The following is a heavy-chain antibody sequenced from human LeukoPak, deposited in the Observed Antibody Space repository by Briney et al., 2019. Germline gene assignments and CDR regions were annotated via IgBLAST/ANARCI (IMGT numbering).Heavy chain of an antibody. V-gene: IGHV4-4*07. J-gene: IGHJ4*02. Sequence: SETLSLTCTVSGGSISSYYWSWIRQPAGKGLEWIGRIYTSGSTNYNPFLKSRVTMSVDTSKNQFSLKLSSVTAADTAVYYCARDFVGDSSAYYFDYWGQGTLVTVSS. CDR1: GGSISSYY. D-gene: IGHD4-17*01. CDR3: ARDFVGDSSAYYFDY. CDR2: IYTSGST.